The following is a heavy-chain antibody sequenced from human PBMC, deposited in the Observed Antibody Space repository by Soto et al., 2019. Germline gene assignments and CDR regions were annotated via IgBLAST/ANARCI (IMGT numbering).Heavy chain of an antibody. D-gene: IGHD1-26*01. CDR3: ARIPYSDTDPCP. CDR1: GFAFSTKW. J-gene: IGHJ5*02. V-gene: IGHV3-74*01. Sequence: EVQLVESGGGLVQPGGSLRLSCAASGFAFSTKWMHWVRQGPGKGLVWVSRINIDGTTTNYADSVKGQFTISRDNAKNMLYLQMDSLRAEDTAVYYCARIPYSDTDPCPWGQGTLVTVSS. CDR2: INIDGTTT.